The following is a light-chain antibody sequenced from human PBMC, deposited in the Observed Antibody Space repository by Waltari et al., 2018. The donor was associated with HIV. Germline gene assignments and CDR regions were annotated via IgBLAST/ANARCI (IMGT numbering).Light chain of an antibody. Sequence: QAVLTQEPSLTVSPGGTVTPSCATRTVTVTSGHSAYWVQQKPGQAPRTLIYNTNNKPSGTPARFSGSLLGGKAALTLSGAQPEDEADYYCILTYSGPWVFGGGTKLTVL. J-gene: IGLJ3*02. CDR1: TVTVTSGHS. CDR2: NTN. CDR3: ILTYSGPWV. V-gene: IGLV7-46*01.